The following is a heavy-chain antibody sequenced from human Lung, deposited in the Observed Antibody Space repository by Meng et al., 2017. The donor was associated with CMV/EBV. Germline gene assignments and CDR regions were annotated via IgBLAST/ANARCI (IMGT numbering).Heavy chain of an antibody. V-gene: IGHV3-23*01. J-gene: IGHJ5*02. CDR2: ISGSGGST. CDR3: AKVVVPAAMRNWFDP. CDR1: GFTFSSYA. Sequence: GGSLRLXCAASGFTFSSYAMSWVRQAPGKGLEWVSAISGSGGSTYYADSVKGRFTISRDNSKNTLYLQMNSLRAEDTAVYYCAKVVVPAAMRNWFDPWGQGTLVTVSS. D-gene: IGHD2-2*01.